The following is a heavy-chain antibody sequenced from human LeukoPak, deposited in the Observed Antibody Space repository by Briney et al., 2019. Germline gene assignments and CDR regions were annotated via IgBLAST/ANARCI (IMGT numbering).Heavy chain of an antibody. Sequence: ASVKVSCKASGYTFTSYGISWVRQAPGQGLEWMGWISAYNGNTNYAQKLQGRVTMTTDTSTSPAYMELRSLRSDDTAVYYCARDKDIVVVPAAQDAFDIWGQGTMVTVSS. CDR2: ISAYNGNT. V-gene: IGHV1-18*01. CDR3: ARDKDIVVVPAAQDAFDI. D-gene: IGHD2-2*01. CDR1: GYTFTSYG. J-gene: IGHJ3*02.